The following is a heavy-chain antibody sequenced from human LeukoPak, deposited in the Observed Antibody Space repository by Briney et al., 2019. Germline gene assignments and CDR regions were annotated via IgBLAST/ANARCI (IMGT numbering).Heavy chain of an antibody. CDR3: ARDYYDSSGYYPFDY. CDR1: GGSISSYY. CDR2: IYYSGST. D-gene: IGHD3-22*01. V-gene: IGHV4-59*12. J-gene: IGHJ4*02. Sequence: PSETLSLTCTVSGGSISSYYWSWIRQPPGKGLEWIGYIYYSGSTNYNPSLKSRVTMSVDTSKNQFSLKLSSVTAADTAVYYCARDYYDSSGYYPFDYWGQGTLVTVSS.